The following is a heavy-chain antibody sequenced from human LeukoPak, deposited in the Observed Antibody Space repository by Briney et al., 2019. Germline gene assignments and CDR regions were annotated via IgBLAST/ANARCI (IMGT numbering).Heavy chain of an antibody. V-gene: IGHV3-7*01. CDR2: IKQDGSEK. D-gene: IGHD2-2*01. CDR3: ARASTIDY. J-gene: IGHJ4*02. CDR1: GFTFTSYC. Sequence: GGSLRLSCAASGFTFTSYCMTWVRQAPGKGLEWVANIKQDGSEKYYVDSVKGRFTISRDNAKNSLYLQMNSLRAEDTAVYYCARASTIDYWGQGTLVTVSS.